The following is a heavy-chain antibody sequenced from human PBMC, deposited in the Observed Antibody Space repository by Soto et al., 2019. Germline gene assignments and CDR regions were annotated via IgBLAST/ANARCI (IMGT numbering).Heavy chain of an antibody. CDR1: GGSVSSGSYY. D-gene: IGHD2-21*02. V-gene: IGHV4-61*01. J-gene: IGHJ6*02. CDR3: ARGVVTAMWSHYGMDV. CDR2: IYYSGST. Sequence: QVQLQESGPGLVKPSETLSLTCTVSGGSVSSGSYYWSWIRQPPGKGLEWIGYIYYSGSTNYNPSLKSRVTISVDTSKNQFSLKLSSVTAADTAVYYCARGVVTAMWSHYGMDVWGQGTTVTVSS.